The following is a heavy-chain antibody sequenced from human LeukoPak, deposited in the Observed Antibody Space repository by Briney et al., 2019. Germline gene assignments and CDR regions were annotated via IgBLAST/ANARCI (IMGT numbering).Heavy chain of an antibody. CDR3: ARQGSSTVTTYYYYYMDV. CDR1: GGSIGSYY. CDR2: LAYSGDT. V-gene: IGHV4-59*08. Sequence: SETLSLTCTVSGGSIGSYYWSWIRQPPGKGLEWIGYLAYSGDTKYNPSLKSRVTISLDTSKNQVSLKLSSVTAADTAVYYCARQGSSTVTTYYYYYMDVWGKGTTVTISS. J-gene: IGHJ6*03. D-gene: IGHD4-17*01.